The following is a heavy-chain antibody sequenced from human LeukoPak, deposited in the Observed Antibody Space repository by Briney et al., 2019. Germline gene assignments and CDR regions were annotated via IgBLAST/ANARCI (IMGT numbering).Heavy chain of an antibody. J-gene: IGHJ6*03. CDR3: ARVHSSDWNAYFYYLDV. Sequence: GGSLRLSCAASGFTFYNYAFHWVRQAPGKGLEWVALTSYDGGHKYYADSVKGRFTISRDNSKNTLYLQMNSLRAEDTAVYYCARVHSSDWNAYFYYLDVWGKGTTVTVSS. CDR1: GFTFYNYA. V-gene: IGHV3-30*04. CDR2: TSYDGGHK. D-gene: IGHD6-19*01.